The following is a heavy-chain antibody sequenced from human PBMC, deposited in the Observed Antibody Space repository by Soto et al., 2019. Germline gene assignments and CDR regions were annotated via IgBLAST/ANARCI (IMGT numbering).Heavy chain of an antibody. CDR3: SADLPDWGAYAFDY. CDR1: GFTFNGAW. J-gene: IGHJ4*02. V-gene: IGHV3-15*07. CDR2: VKSKVDGGSI. Sequence: EVQVVESGGGLVEPGGSLRLSCAASGFTFNGAWMNWVRQAPGKGLEWVGRVKSKVDGGSIDYAAPVRGRFTISRDDSRNTVDLQMNSLSAEDSAMYYCSADLPDWGAYAFDYWGQGTLVTVSS. D-gene: IGHD3-16*01.